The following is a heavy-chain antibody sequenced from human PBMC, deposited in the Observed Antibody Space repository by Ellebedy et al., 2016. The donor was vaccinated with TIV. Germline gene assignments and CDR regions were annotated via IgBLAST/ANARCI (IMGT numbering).Heavy chain of an antibody. CDR1: GFAFTSFG. J-gene: IGHJ6*03. Sequence: GESLKISCTVSGFAFTSFGMHWVRQAPGKGQEWVAAIWYDGSNKYYADSVKGRFTISRDNSKNTLYLQMNSLRAEDTAVYYCARDGYMHYYMDVWGKGTTVTVSS. D-gene: IGHD5-18*01. V-gene: IGHV3-33*01. CDR3: ARDGYMHYYMDV. CDR2: IWYDGSNK.